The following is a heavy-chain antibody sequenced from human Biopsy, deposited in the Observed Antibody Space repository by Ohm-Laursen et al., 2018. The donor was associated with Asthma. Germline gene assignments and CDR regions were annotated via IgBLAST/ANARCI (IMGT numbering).Heavy chain of an antibody. V-gene: IGHV4-39*01. J-gene: IGHJ3*02. CDR1: GDSISSGGYY. D-gene: IGHD1-26*01. Sequence: SETLSLTWAVSGDSISSGGYYWGWIRQPPGKGLEWIGNIYKSGQVYYNLSLKSRVTISVDTSKNQFSLQLRSVTAADTAVYYCARQKLVAAEGPFEMWGQGTMVIVSS. CDR3: ARQKLVAAEGPFEM. CDR2: IYKSGQV.